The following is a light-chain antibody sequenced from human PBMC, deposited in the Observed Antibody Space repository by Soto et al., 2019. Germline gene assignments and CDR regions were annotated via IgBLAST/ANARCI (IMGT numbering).Light chain of an antibody. CDR3: HQYGSSPQT. CDR2: GAS. V-gene: IGKV3-20*01. CDR1: QSVSSTH. J-gene: IGKJ1*01. Sequence: IVLTQSPGTLSLSPGDRATLFCRASQSVSSTHLAWYHQKPGQAPRLLIYGASTRASGIPDRFSGSGSGTDFTLTISRLETEDFAVYYCHQYGSSPQTFGQGTKVDIK.